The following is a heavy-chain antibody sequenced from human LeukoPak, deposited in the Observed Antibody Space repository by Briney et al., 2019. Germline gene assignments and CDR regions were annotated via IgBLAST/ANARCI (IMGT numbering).Heavy chain of an antibody. D-gene: IGHD2-2*02. CDR1: GYTFTSYD. CDR2: MNPNSGNT. Sequence: GASVKVSCKASGYTFTSYDINWVRQATGQGLEWMGWMNPNSGNTGYAQKFQGRVTITRDTSIRTAYMELSGLRSEDTAVYFCARDCSRTSCYTRFDYWGQGTLVTVSS. V-gene: IGHV1-8*01. J-gene: IGHJ4*02. CDR3: ARDCSRTSCYTRFDY.